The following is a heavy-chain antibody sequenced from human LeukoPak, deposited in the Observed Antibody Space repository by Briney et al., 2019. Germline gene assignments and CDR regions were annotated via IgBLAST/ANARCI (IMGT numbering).Heavy chain of an antibody. Sequence: PGGSLRLSCAASGFTFSSYALTWVRQAPGKGLEWVSTISSGGYSAYYADSVKGRFTISRDNFKNTLYLQMNSLRADDTAVYYCTNPVRLGYWGQGTLVTVSS. CDR2: ISSGGYSA. V-gene: IGHV3-23*01. J-gene: IGHJ4*02. CDR1: GFTFSSYA. D-gene: IGHD4-17*01. CDR3: TNPVRLGY.